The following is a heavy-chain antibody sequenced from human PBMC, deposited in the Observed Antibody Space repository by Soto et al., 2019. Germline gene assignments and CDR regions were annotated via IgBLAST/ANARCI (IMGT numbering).Heavy chain of an antibody. CDR1: GYTFTSYA. Sequence: QVPLVQSGAEVKKPGASVKVSCKASGYTFTSYAIHWVRQAPGQRLEWMGWINAGNGNTKYSQKFQGRVTITRDTSASTAYMELSSLSSEDTAVYYCARDGAVAGNTNFDYWGQGTLVTVSS. J-gene: IGHJ4*02. D-gene: IGHD6-19*01. CDR2: INAGNGNT. V-gene: IGHV1-3*01. CDR3: ARDGAVAGNTNFDY.